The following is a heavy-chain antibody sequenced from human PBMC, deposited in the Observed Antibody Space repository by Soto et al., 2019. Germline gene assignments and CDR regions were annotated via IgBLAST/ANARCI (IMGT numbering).Heavy chain of an antibody. CDR2: ISSSSSYI. Sequence: GGSLRLSCAASGFTFSSYSMNWVRQAPGKGLEWVSSISSSSSYIYYADSVKGRFTISRDNAKNSLYLQMNSLRAEDTAVYYCARDPSITGTYYYYDMDVWGQGTTVTVSS. D-gene: IGHD1-20*01. CDR1: GFTFSSYS. CDR3: ARDPSITGTYYYYDMDV. J-gene: IGHJ6*02. V-gene: IGHV3-21*01.